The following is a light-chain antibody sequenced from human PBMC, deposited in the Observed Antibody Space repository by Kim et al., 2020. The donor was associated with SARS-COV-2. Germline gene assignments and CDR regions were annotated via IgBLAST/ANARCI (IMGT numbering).Light chain of an antibody. CDR3: CSYAGSSTFNVV. CDR1: SSDVGSYNL. J-gene: IGLJ2*01. CDR2: GVS. Sequence: SITIACTGTSSDVGSYNLVSCYQQHPGKAPKLMIYGVSKRPSGVSNRFSGSKSGNTASLTISGLQAEDEADYYCCSYAGSSTFNVVFGGGTQLTVL. V-gene: IGLV2-23*02.